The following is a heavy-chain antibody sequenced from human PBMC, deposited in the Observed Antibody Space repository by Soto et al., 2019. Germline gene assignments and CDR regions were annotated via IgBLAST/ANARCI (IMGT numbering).Heavy chain of an antibody. D-gene: IGHD3-9*01. CDR3: ARVKTRYLDWLLSNGFDP. CDR2: IYYSGST. J-gene: IGHJ5*02. V-gene: IGHV4-30-4*08. CDR1: GGSSCSGDYY. Sequence: SEPLFLTCTVSGGSSCSGDYYWSWIRQPPGKGLEWIGYIYYSGSTYDNPSLKSRVTISVDTSKNQFSLKLSSVTAAETAVYYCARVKTRYLDWLLSNGFDPWGQGTLVTDSS.